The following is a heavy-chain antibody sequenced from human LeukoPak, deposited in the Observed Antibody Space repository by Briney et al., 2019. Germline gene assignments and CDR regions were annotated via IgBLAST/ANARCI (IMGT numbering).Heavy chain of an antibody. CDR2: IYYSGST. Sequence: SETLSLTCTVSGGSITSYYWSWIRQPPGKGLEWIGYIYYSGSTNYNPSLKSRVTISVDTSKNQFSLKLSSVTAADTAVYYCALSSPSGSYLFDYWGQGTLVTVSS. J-gene: IGHJ4*02. V-gene: IGHV4-59*12. CDR1: GGSITSYY. D-gene: IGHD1-26*01. CDR3: ALSSPSGSYLFDY.